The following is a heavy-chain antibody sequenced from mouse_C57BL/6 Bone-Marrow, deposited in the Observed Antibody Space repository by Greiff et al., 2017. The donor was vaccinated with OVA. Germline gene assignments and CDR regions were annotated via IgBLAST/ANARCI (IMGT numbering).Heavy chain of an antibody. CDR2: IYPGDGDT. J-gene: IGHJ2*01. Sequence: QVQLKQSGPELVKPGASVKISCKASGYAFSSSWMNWVKQRPGKGLEWIGRIYPGDGDTNYNGKFKGKATLTADESSSTAYMQLSSLTSEDSAVYFCARKVGNWDGFDYWGQGTTLTVSS. CDR1: GYAFSSSW. CDR3: ARKVGNWDGFDY. V-gene: IGHV1-82*01. D-gene: IGHD4-1*01.